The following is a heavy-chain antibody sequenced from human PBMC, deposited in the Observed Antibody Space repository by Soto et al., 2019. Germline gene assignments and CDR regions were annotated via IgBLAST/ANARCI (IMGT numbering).Heavy chain of an antibody. Sequence: ASVKVSCKASGGTFSSYAISWVRQAPGQGLEWMGGIIPIFGTANYAQKFQGRVTITADESTSTAYMELSSLRSEDTAVYYCARENVVAAYYYYGIDVWCQRATVTGSS. CDR2: IIPIFGTA. CDR3: ARENVVAAYYYYGIDV. D-gene: IGHD2-15*01. J-gene: IGHJ6*02. CDR1: GGTFSSYA. V-gene: IGHV1-69*13.